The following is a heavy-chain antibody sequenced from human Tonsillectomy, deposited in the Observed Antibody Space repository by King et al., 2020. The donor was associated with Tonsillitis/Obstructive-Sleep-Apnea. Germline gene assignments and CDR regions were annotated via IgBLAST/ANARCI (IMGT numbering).Heavy chain of an antibody. CDR1: GGSISSYY. J-gene: IGHJ6*03. V-gene: IGHV4-59*01. Sequence: VQLQESGPGLVKPSETLSLTCTVSGGSISSYYWSWIRQPPGKGLEWIGYIYYSGSTNYNPSLKSRVTISVDTSKNQFYLKLSSVTAADTAVYYCARGNGGNSRYYYYYMDVWGKGTTVTVSS. CDR3: ARGNGGNSRYYYYYMDV. CDR2: IYYSGST. D-gene: IGHD4-23*01.